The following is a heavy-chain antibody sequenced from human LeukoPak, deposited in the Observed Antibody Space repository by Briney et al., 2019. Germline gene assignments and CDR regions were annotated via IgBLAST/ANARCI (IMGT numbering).Heavy chain of an antibody. CDR1: GYTFTSYY. J-gene: IGHJ3*02. Sequence: GASVKVSCKASGYTFTSYYMHWVRQAPGQGLGWMGIINPSGGSTSYAQKFQGRVTMTRDTSTSTVYMELSSLRSEDTAVYYCAREPPGYAFDIWGQGTMVTVSS. CDR2: INPSGGST. D-gene: IGHD3-10*01. V-gene: IGHV1-46*03. CDR3: AREPPGYAFDI.